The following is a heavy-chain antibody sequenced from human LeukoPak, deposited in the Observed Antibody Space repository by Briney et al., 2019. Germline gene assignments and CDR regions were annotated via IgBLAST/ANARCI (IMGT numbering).Heavy chain of an antibody. Sequence: SETLSLTCTVSGGSISSYYWSRIRQPAGKGLEWIGRIYTSGSTNYNPSLKSRVTMSVDTSKNQFSLKLSSVTAADTAVYYCARDRGMYYDFWSGPFDYYYYYGMDVWGQGTTVTVSS. D-gene: IGHD3-3*01. J-gene: IGHJ6*02. CDR2: IYTSGST. CDR1: GGSISSYY. CDR3: ARDRGMYYDFWSGPFDYYYYYGMDV. V-gene: IGHV4-4*07.